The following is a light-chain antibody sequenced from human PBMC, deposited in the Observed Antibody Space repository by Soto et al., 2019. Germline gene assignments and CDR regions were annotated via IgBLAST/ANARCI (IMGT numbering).Light chain of an antibody. J-gene: IGLJ1*01. V-gene: IGLV2-8*01. CDR1: SSDVGGYKY. CDR3: SSYAGINNLGV. Sequence: QSALTQPPSASGSPGQSVTISCTGTSSDVGGYKYVSWYQQHPGKAPKLMIFDVNKRPSGVPDRFSGSKSGNTASLTVSRLQAEDEDYYYCSSYAGINNLGVFGTGTKLTVL. CDR2: DVN.